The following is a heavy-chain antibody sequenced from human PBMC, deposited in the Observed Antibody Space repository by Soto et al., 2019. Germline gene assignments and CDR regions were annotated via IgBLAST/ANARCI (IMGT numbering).Heavy chain of an antibody. J-gene: IGHJ6*02. CDR2: ISSSGTYT. V-gene: IGHV3-11*06. CDR1: GFKFSDYH. CDR3: ACVAPTIFGAQFHHNLVDV. Sequence: QVQLVQSGGGLVEPGGSLRLSCAASGFKFSDYHMTWIRQAQGKGLEWISYISSSGTYTTYTDSVKGRFTVSRDNAKSCLYVHMNSLRGEDTAVYYCACVAPTIFGAQFHHNLVDVWGQGNTVTVA. D-gene: IGHD3-3*01.